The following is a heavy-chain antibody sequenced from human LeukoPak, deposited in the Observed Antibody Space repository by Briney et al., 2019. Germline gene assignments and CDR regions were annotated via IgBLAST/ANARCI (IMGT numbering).Heavy chain of an antibody. CDR2: IYPGDSDT. Sequence: GESLKISCKGSGYSFTSYWIGWVRQMPGKGLEWMGIIYPGDSDTRYSPSFQGQVTISADKSISTAYLQWSSLKASDTATYYCARGHGYSGYPYYFDYWGQGTLVTVSS. J-gene: IGHJ4*02. V-gene: IGHV5-51*01. CDR1: GYSFTSYW. CDR3: ARGHGYSGYPYYFDY. D-gene: IGHD5-12*01.